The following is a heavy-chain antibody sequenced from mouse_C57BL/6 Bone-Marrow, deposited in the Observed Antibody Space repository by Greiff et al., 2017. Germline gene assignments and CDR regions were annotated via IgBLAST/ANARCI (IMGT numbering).Heavy chain of an antibody. CDR1: GYTFTSYW. CDR2: IDPSDSYT. CDR3: ARPIYDGYPWYFDV. J-gene: IGHJ1*03. D-gene: IGHD2-3*01. V-gene: IGHV1-69*01. Sequence: QVQLQQSGAELVMPGASVKLSCKASGYTFTSYWMHWVKQRPGQGLEWIGEIDPSDSYTNYNQKFKGKSTLTVEKSSSTAYMQLSSLTSEDSAVYYCARPIYDGYPWYFDVWGTGTTVTVSS.